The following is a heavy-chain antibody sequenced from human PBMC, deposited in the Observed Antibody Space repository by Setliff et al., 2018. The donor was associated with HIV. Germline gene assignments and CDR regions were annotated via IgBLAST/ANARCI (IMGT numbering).Heavy chain of an antibody. Sequence: GGSLRLSCAASGFIFSDYPMHWVRQAPGKGLEWVAVTSPDGSDKYYADSVKGRFTITRDNAKNSLYLQMDNLRAEDTAVYYCATDPGDRLWGAFDIWPRDNGHRLL. D-gene: IGHD3-10*01. CDR1: GFIFSDYP. J-gene: IGHJ3*02. V-gene: IGHV3-30*07. CDR2: TSPDGSDK. CDR3: ATDPGDRLWGAFDI.